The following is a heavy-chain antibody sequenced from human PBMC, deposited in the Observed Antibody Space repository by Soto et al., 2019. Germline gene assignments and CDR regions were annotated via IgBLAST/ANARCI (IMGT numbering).Heavy chain of an antibody. CDR2: IIPILGIA. D-gene: IGHD3-16*01. J-gene: IGHJ5*02. CDR3: ARLLGVNYIGWFDP. V-gene: IGHV1-69*02. CDR1: GGTFSSYT. Sequence: QVQLVQSGAEVKKPGSSVKVSCKASGGTFSSYTISWVRQAPGQGLEWMGRIIPILGIANYAQKFQGRVTITADKSTSTAYMELSSLRSEDTAVYYCARLLGVNYIGWFDPWGQGTLVTVSS.